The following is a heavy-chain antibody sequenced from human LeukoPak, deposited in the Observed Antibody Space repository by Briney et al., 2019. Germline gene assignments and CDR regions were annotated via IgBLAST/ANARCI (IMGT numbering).Heavy chain of an antibody. CDR3: ARGLRTGRMWDY. CDR1: GGSFSGYY. V-gene: IGHV4-34*01. J-gene: IGHJ4*02. CDR2: INHSGST. D-gene: IGHD1-14*01. Sequence: PSETLSLTCAVHGGSFSGYYWSWIRQPPGKGLEWIGEINHSGSTNYNPSLKSRVTISVDTSKNQFSLKLSSVTAADTAVYYCARGLRTGRMWDYWGQGTLVTVSS.